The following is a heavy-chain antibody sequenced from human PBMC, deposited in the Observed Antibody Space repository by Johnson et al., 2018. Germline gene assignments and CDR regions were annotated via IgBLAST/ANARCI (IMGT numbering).Heavy chain of an antibody. Sequence: VQLVESGGGQVQPGGSLRLSCQASGFTFSNFAMTWVRQAPGKGLEWVAGMSGSYYDTPYYADSVKGRFTISRDYSKDTVYLQMNSLRGEDTAVYFCAKAALSGREPTYYYMDVWGKGTTVTVSS. V-gene: IGHV3-23*04. J-gene: IGHJ6*03. D-gene: IGHD3-10*01. CDR3: AKAALSGREPTYYYMDV. CDR2: MSGSYYDTP. CDR1: GFTFSNFA.